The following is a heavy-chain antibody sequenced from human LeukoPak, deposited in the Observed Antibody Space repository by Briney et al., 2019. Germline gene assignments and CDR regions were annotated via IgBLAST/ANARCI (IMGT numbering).Heavy chain of an antibody. CDR1: GFTYSTHS. Sequence: PGGSLRLSSAASGFTYSTHSMSWVRQAPGKGLEWVSAISSAGSVTFYTDSVKGRFTVSRDQSKNTLSLQMNSLRVEDTAVYYCSKHRIRDAGYASKTTTAYFEDWGQGTLVTVSS. CDR2: ISSAGSVT. D-gene: IGHD3-9*01. CDR3: SKHRIRDAGYASKTTTAYFED. V-gene: IGHV3-23*01. J-gene: IGHJ4*02.